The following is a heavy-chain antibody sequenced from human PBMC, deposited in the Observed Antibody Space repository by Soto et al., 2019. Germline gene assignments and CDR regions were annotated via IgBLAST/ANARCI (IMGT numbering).Heavy chain of an antibody. CDR1: GDSISSRPHY. CDR2: IYYTGAT. Sequence: PSETLSLTCTVSGDSISSRPHYWNWIRQVPGKGLELIGYIYYTGATYYNPSLRGRVSMSTDTSKNQFSLNLRSVTAADTAIYFCAREGRHLVVMRESWFDHWGQGTLVTVSS. CDR3: AREGRHLVVMRESWFDH. J-gene: IGHJ5*02. D-gene: IGHD2-15*01. V-gene: IGHV4-31*03.